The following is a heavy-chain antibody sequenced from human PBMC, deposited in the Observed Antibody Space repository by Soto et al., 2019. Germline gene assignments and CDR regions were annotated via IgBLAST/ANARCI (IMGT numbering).Heavy chain of an antibody. Sequence: SETLSLTCTVSGGSISSGGYYWGWIRQHPGKGLEWIGYIYYSGSTYYNPSLKSRVTISVDTSKNQFSLKLSSVTAADTAVYYCARGLSGGSQFFDYWGQGTLVTVSS. J-gene: IGHJ4*02. CDR3: ARGLSGGSQFFDY. CDR2: IYYSGST. CDR1: GGSISSGGYY. V-gene: IGHV4-31*03. D-gene: IGHD2-15*01.